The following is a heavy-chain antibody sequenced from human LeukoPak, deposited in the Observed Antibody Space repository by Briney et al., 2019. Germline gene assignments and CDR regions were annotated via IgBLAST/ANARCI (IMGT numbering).Heavy chain of an antibody. D-gene: IGHD2-2*01. CDR2: IYYSGST. CDR3: ARGYQPLLLGWYYFDY. J-gene: IGHJ4*02. Sequence: SETLSLTCTVSGGSISSNSYYWGWIRQPPGKGLEWIGSIYYSGSTYYNPSLKSRVTISVDTSKNQFSLKLSSVTAADTAVYYCARGYQPLLLGWYYFDYWGQGTLVTVSS. CDR1: GGSISSNSYY. V-gene: IGHV4-39*07.